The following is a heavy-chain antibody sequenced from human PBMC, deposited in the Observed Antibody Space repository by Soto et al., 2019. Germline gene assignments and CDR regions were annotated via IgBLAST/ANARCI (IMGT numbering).Heavy chain of an antibody. J-gene: IGHJ6*02. CDR1: GYSFSTYW. CDR2: IYPGDSDT. D-gene: IGHD2-2*02. V-gene: IGHV5-51*01. CDR3: ARHSHVVSVRAAISLGCYYGMDV. Sequence: GESLKISCKAFGYSFSTYWIGWVRQMPAKGLEWMGIIYPGDSDTKYSPAFQGQVTISADKSINTAYLQWSSLEASHTAMYYCARHSHVVSVRAAISLGCYYGMDVWGQGTTVTVSS.